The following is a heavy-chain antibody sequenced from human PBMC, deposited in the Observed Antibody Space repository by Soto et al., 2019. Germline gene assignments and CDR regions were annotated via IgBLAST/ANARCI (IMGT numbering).Heavy chain of an antibody. CDR1: GGSISSYY. CDR2: IYYSGST. J-gene: IGHJ4*02. D-gene: IGHD6-13*01. V-gene: IGHV4-59*01. CDR3: ARAGSWHLGFDY. Sequence: SETLSLTCTVSGGSISSYYWSWIRQPPGKGLEWIGYIYYSGSTNYNPSLKSRVTISVDTSKNQFSLKLSSVTAADTAVYYCARAGSWHLGFDYRAQRAPVTVSS.